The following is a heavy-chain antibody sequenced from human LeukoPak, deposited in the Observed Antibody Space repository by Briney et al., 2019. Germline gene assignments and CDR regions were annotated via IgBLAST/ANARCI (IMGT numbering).Heavy chain of an antibody. D-gene: IGHD6-13*01. CDR3: ARGPPRGTAAGPDL. J-gene: IGHJ5*02. CDR1: GYTFTDYY. Sequence: GASVKVSCKASGYTFTDYYMHWVRQAPGQGLEWMGWINPNSGGTNYAQKFQGRVTVTRDTSISTAFVDLSSLRSDDTAVFYCARGPPRGTAAGPDLWGQGTLVTVSS. CDR2: INPNSGGT. V-gene: IGHV1-2*02.